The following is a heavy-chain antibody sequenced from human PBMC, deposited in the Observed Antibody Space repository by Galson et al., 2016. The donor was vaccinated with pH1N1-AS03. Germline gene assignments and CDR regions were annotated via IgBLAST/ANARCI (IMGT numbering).Heavy chain of an antibody. CDR1: RYTFSSYA. V-gene: IGHV1-3*01. CDR3: ARLKRTTLTTFDY. J-gene: IGHJ4*02. D-gene: IGHD4-17*01. Sequence: SVKVSCKASRYTFSSYALHWVRQAPGQGLEWMGWINAGNGNTKYSEQFQGRVTITRDTSASTAYMEPSSLRSEDTAVYYCARLKRTTLTTFDYWGQGTLVTVSA. CDR2: INAGNGNT.